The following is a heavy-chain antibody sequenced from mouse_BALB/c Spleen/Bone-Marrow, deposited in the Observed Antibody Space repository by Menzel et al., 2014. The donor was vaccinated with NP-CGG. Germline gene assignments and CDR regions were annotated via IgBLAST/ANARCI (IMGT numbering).Heavy chain of an antibody. D-gene: IGHD1-1*02. J-gene: IGHJ1*01. V-gene: IGHV1-9*01. CDR1: GYTFSSYW. CDR2: ILPGSGST. Sequence: QVQLQQPGAELMKPGASVKISCKATGYTFSSYWIEWVKQRPGHGLEWIGEILPGSGSTNYNEKFKGKATFTADTSSNTAYMQLSSLTSEDSAVYYCARGWVRVRYSYIDVRGAATTVPVSS. CDR3: ARGWVRVRYSYIDV.